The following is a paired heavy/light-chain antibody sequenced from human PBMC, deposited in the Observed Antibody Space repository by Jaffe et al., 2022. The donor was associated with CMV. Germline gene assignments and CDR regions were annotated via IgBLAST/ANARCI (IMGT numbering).Light chain of an antibody. V-gene: IGKV3-15*01. CDR3: QQSNRWPPEGVT. Sequence: EIVMTQSPATLSVFPGERATLSCRASQSVSSNLAWYQQKPGQAPRLLIYGASTRATGIPARFSGSGSGTEFTLTISSLQSEDFAVYYCQQSNRWPPEGVTFGPGTKV. CDR1: QSVSSN. CDR2: GAS. J-gene: IGKJ3*01.
Heavy chain of an antibody. CDR2: ISYNGSTRST. J-gene: IGHJ6*03. CDR1: GGSIGSDY. D-gene: IGHD3-10*01. Sequence: QVQLQESGPGLVKPSETLTLTCTVFGGSIGSDYWSWIRQPPGKGPEWIGYISYNGSTRSTSHIPSLKSRVTISVDTSKNQFSLRLSSVTAADTAVYYCARVLRGLHASGTYYGFPVPFPSYHSYYQMDVWGKGTTVIVSS. CDR3: ARVLRGLHASGTYYGFPVPFPSYHSYYQMDV. V-gene: IGHV4-59*01.